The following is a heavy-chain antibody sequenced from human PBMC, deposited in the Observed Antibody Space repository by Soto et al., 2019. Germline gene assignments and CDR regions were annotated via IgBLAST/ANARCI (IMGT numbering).Heavy chain of an antibody. CDR1: GFTFTRYS. V-gene: IGHV3-21*06. CDR3: ARESEDLTSNFDY. CDR2: ISSTTNYI. Sequence: GGSLRLSCAASGFTFTRYSMNWVRQAPGKGLEWVSSISSTTNYIYYGDSMKGRFTISRDNAKNSLYLEMNSLRVEDMAVYYCARESEDLTSNFDYWGQGTLVTVSS. J-gene: IGHJ4*02.